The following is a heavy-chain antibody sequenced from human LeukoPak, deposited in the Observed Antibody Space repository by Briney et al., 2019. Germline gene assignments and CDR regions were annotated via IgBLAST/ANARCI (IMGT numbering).Heavy chain of an antibody. D-gene: IGHD1-1*01. J-gene: IGHJ4*02. CDR1: GFTFSVHG. V-gene: IGHV3-23*01. Sequence: GGSLRLSCAASGFTFSVHGMSWVRQAPGKGLEWVSSIGGGDDDTYYADSVRGRFTVSRDNSKNTLYLQMNSLRAEDTAEYYCAKDATPYNSIWDYFDCWGRGTLVTVSS. CDR3: AKDATPYNSIWDYFDC. CDR2: IGGGDDDT.